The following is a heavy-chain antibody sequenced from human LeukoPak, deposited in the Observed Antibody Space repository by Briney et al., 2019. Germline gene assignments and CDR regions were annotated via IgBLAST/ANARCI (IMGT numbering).Heavy chain of an antibody. J-gene: IGHJ4*02. CDR2: ISSSGVST. V-gene: IGHV3-23*01. Sequence: QPGASLRLSCAASGFTFSSNAMSWVRQAPGKGLEWVSGISSSGVSTYYADSVKGRFTISRDNSKNTLYLQMNSLRAEDTAVYYCAKDRANFGYWGQGTLVTVSS. CDR3: AKDRANFGY. CDR1: GFTFSSNA.